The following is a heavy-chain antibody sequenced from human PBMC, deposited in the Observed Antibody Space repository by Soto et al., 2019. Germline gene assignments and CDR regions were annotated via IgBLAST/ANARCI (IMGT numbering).Heavy chain of an antibody. CDR2: IGHSGTT. Sequence: QVQLQQWGAGLLKPSETLSLTCDVYGGSFSGYHWNLIRQPPGTGLEWIGEIGHSGTTHYNPSLHSRCQFSTGTAKYPFLPNPASVTGGEQACYFSADGPVGGRKRRGYLDVWGRGTLITVSS. V-gene: IGHV4-34*06. D-gene: IGHD2-15*01. CDR3: ADGPVGGRKRRGYLDV. CDR1: GGSFSGYH. J-gene: IGHJ2*01.